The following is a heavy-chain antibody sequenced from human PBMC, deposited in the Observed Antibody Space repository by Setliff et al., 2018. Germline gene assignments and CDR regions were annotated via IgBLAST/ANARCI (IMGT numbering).Heavy chain of an antibody. Sequence: GESLKISCKGSGYSFTRYWIGWVRQMPGKGLEWMGIIYPSDSDTRYSPSFQGQVTISADKSISTAYLQWSSLKASDTAMYYCARRQGANWGSDYYYGMDVWGQGTLVTVSS. D-gene: IGHD7-27*01. CDR3: ARRQGANWGSDYYYGMDV. CDR1: GYSFTRYW. J-gene: IGHJ6*02. V-gene: IGHV5-51*01. CDR2: IYPSDSDT.